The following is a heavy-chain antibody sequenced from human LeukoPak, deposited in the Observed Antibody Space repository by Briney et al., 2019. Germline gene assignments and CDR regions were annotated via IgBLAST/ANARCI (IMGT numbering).Heavy chain of an antibody. Sequence: GGSLRLSCAASGFTFSSYAMSWVRQAPGKGLEWVSAISGNGGSTYYADSVKGRFTISRDISKNTLYLQMNSLRTEDTAVYYCAKPPPSSYYYYYGMDVWGQGTTVTVSS. D-gene: IGHD6-13*01. J-gene: IGHJ6*02. CDR2: ISGNGGST. CDR3: AKPPPSSYYYYYGMDV. V-gene: IGHV3-23*01. CDR1: GFTFSSYA.